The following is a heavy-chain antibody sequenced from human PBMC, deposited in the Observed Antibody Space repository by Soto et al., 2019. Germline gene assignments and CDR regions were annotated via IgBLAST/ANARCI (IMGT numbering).Heavy chain of an antibody. Sequence: QVELVQSGAAVKKPGSSVKVSCTASVGNFITFAISWVRQAPGQGLEWMGEIIPISSTTKSAHKFQDRVTISAGGSTSTVHMEQRSLKSEDTAIYFCVKKLGIDPIGSYGLDVWGQGTTVNVSS. V-gene: IGHV1-69*01. J-gene: IGHJ6*02. CDR2: IIPISSTT. CDR3: VKKLGIDPIGSYGLDV. CDR1: VGNFITFA. D-gene: IGHD7-27*01.